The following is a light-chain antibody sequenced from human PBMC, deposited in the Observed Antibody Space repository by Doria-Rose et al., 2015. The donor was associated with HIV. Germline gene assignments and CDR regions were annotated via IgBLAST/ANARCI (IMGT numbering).Light chain of an antibody. J-gene: IGKJ1*01. V-gene: IGKV3-20*01. Sequence: EIVLTQSPGTLSLSPGERATLSCRASQSFSSTYLAWYQQKPGQAPSLLIYDGSNRATGIPDRFSASGSGTDFTLTINRLEPEDFALYYCHQYGTSWTFGQGTKVEI. CDR3: HQYGTSWT. CDR2: DGS. CDR1: QSFSSTY.